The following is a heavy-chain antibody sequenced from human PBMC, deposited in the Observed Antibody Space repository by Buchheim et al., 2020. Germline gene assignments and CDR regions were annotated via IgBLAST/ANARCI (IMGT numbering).Heavy chain of an antibody. J-gene: IGHJ4*02. CDR3: VRASPTINSGWYENAY. V-gene: IGHV3-30*03. CDR1: GFTFSTYG. CDR2: ISHHGSSD. D-gene: IGHD6-19*01. Sequence: QVQLVESGGGVVQPGRSLRLSCAASGFTFSTYGMHWVRQAPGKGLEWLAVISHHGSSDLYADSVKGRFTISRDNSTDTLYLQMNSLRVEDTAVYYCVRASPTINSGWYENAYWGQGAL.